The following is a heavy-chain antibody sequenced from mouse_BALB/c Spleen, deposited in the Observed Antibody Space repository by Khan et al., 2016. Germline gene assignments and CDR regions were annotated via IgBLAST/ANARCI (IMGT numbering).Heavy chain of an antibody. Sequence: EVQLQESGPGLVKPSQSLSLTCSVTGYSITCGYYWNWIRQFPGNKLEWMGYISYDGSNNYNPSLKNRISITRDTSKNQFFLKLNSVTTEDTATYYCAGDAYYFDYWGQGTTLTVSA. CDR2: ISYDGSN. V-gene: IGHV3-6*02. CDR1: GYSITCGYY. J-gene: IGHJ2*01. CDR3: AGDAYYFDY.